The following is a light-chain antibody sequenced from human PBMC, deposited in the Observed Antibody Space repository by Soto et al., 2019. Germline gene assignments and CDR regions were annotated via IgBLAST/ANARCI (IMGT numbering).Light chain of an antibody. V-gene: IGKV1-27*01. CDR2: GAS. J-gene: IGKJ3*01. CDR1: QGISSY. CDR3: QNHNSAPLT. Sequence: DIQMTQSPSSLSASVGDRVTITCRASQGISSYLSWYQQKPGTVPKLLIYGASTLQSGVPSRFSGSGSGTDFTLTISSLQPEDVATYYCQNHNSAPLTFGPGTKVHIK.